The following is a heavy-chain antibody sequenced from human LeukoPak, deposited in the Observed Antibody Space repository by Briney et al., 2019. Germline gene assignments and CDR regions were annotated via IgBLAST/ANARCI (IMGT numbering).Heavy chain of an antibody. V-gene: IGHV3-21*01. J-gene: IGHJ6*03. D-gene: IGHD4-17*01. Sequence: GGSLRLSCAASGFTFSTYNMNWVRQAPGKGLEWVSSITSSSSYTFYADSVKGRFTISRDNAKNTLYLQMNSLRVEDTAVYYCARSTTHPYYNYMDVWGKGTTVTLSS. CDR1: GFTFSTYN. CDR3: ARSTTHPYYNYMDV. CDR2: ITSSSSYT.